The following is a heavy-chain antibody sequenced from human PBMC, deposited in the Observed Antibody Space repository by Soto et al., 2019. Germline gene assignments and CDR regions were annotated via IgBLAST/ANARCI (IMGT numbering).Heavy chain of an antibody. CDR2: IYYSAST. Sequence: QLQLQESGPGLVKPSETLSITCTVSGGSISSSSYYWGWIRQPPGKGLEWIGSIYYSASTYYNPSLKSRVTISVDTAKNPFSLKLRSVTAADTAVSYCARRGDGPDYWGQGTLVTVSS. V-gene: IGHV4-39*01. D-gene: IGHD3-10*01. CDR1: GGSISSSSYY. CDR3: ARRGDGPDY. J-gene: IGHJ4*02.